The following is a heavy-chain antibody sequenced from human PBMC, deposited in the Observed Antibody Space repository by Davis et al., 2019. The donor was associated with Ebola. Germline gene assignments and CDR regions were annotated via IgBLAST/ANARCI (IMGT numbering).Heavy chain of an antibody. CDR1: GFTFSSYS. CDR2: ISSSSSPI. J-gene: IGHJ5*02. Sequence: GGSLRLSCAASGFTFSSYSMNWVRQAPGKGLEWVSYISSSSSPIYYADSVKGRFTISRDNAENSLYLQMNSLRAEDTAVYYCVGAPNRYGSGKYCWFDPWGQGTLVTVSS. D-gene: IGHD3-10*01. V-gene: IGHV3-48*04. CDR3: VGAPNRYGSGKYCWFDP.